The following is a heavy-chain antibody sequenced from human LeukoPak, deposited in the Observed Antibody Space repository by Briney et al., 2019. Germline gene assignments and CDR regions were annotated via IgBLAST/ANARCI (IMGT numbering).Heavy chain of an antibody. CDR3: ARGGLYYDSTGYYYY. J-gene: IGHJ4*02. V-gene: IGHV1-69*13. D-gene: IGHD3-22*01. CDR1: GGTFSTYA. Sequence: ASVKVSCKVSGGTFSTYAISWVRQAPGQGLEWMGGIVPIFGTANYAQKFQGRVTLTADESTSTAYMELSSLRSEDTAVYYCARGGLYYDSTGYYYYWGQGTLVTVSS. CDR2: IVPIFGTA.